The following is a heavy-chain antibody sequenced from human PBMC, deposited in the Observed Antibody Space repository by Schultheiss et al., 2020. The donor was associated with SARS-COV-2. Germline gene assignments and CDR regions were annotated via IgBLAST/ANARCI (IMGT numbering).Heavy chain of an antibody. V-gene: IGHV4-28*03. CDR1: GYSISSGYN. D-gene: IGHD6-13*01. CDR3: ARAGYKGKQLVQWWFDP. J-gene: IGHJ5*02. Sequence: SETLSLTCDVSGYSISSGYNWGWIRQPPGKGLEWIGYIYYSGSTYYNPSLKSRITMSVDTSKNQFYLKLSSVTAADTAVYYCARAGYKGKQLVQWWFDPWGQGTLVTVSS. CDR2: IYYSGST.